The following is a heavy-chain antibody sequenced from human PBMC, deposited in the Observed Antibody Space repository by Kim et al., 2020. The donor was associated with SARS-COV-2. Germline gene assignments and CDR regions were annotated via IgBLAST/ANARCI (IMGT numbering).Heavy chain of an antibody. Sequence: GGSLRLSCAASGFTFSSYGMHWVRQAPGKGLEWVAVIWYDGSNKYYADSVKGRFTISRDNSKNTLYLQMNSLRAEDTAVYYCARGGGLGSQQLVTVWGQGTLVTVSS. CDR2: IWYDGSNK. CDR3: ARGGGLGSQQLVTV. D-gene: IGHD6-13*01. V-gene: IGHV3-33*01. J-gene: IGHJ4*02. CDR1: GFTFSSYG.